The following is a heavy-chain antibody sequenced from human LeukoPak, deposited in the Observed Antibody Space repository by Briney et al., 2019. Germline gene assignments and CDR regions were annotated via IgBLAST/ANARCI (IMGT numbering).Heavy chain of an antibody. CDR3: ARGAYDFWSGYHQIDY. J-gene: IGHJ4*02. CDR2: IYYSGST. CDR1: GYSISSGYY. D-gene: IGHD3-3*01. Sequence: PSETLSLTCAVSGYSISSGYYWGWIRQPPGQGLEWIGSIYYSGSTYYNPSLKSRVTISVDTSKNQFSLKLSSVTAADTAVYYCARGAYDFWSGYHQIDYWGQGTLVTVSS. V-gene: IGHV4-38-2*01.